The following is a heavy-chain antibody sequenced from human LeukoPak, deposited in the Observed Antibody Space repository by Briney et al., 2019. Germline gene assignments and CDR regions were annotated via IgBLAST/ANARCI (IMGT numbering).Heavy chain of an antibody. Sequence: ASVKISSKVSGYTITELSMHWGRRAPGKGGGWRGGFDPEDGETIYSEKFQGRGTMTEDTSTDTAHMELSSLRSEDTAVYYCARVQLGSIALLHWGQGTLVTVSS. V-gene: IGHV1-24*01. CDR3: ARVQLGSIALLH. CDR2: FDPEDGET. CDR1: GYTITELS. D-gene: IGHD2-15*01. J-gene: IGHJ4*02.